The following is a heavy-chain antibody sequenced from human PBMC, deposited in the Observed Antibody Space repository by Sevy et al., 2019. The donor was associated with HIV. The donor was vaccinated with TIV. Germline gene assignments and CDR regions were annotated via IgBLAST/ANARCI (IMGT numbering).Heavy chain of an antibody. Sequence: ASVKVSCKASGGTFSSYAISWVRQAPGQGLEWMGGIIPIFGTANYAQKFQGRVTITADKSTSTAYMELSSLRSEDTAMYYCARIPSSYYYDSSGPGEVEGFDPWGQGTLVTVSS. J-gene: IGHJ5*02. V-gene: IGHV1-69*06. CDR1: GGTFSSYA. CDR3: ARIPSSYYYDSSGPGEVEGFDP. CDR2: IIPIFGTA. D-gene: IGHD3-22*01.